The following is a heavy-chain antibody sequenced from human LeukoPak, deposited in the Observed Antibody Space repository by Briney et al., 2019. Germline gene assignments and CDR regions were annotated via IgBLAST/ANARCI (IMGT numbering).Heavy chain of an antibody. D-gene: IGHD6-13*01. CDR3: ARGTGMAAPRRGYYYYMDV. J-gene: IGHJ6*03. V-gene: IGHV4-4*07. CDR1: GGSISSYY. Sequence: PSETLSLTCTVSGGSISSYYWSWIRQPAGKGLEWIGRIYTSGSTNYNPSLKSRVTMSVDTSKNQFSLKLSSVTAADTAVYYCARGTGMAAPRRGYYYYMDVWGKGTTVTVSS. CDR2: IYTSGST.